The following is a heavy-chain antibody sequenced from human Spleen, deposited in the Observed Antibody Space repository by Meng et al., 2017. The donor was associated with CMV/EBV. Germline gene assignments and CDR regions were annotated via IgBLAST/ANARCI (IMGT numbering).Heavy chain of an antibody. V-gene: IGHV4-34*01. CDR1: GGSFSGYS. D-gene: IGHD5-24*01. J-gene: IGHJ6*02. Sequence: ESLKISCTVYGGSFSGYSWNWIRQPPGKGLEWIGEFNHSGNPNYNPSLKSRVTISVDTSKNQFSLKLSSVTAADTAVYYCARSIRADYYYGMDVWGQGTTVTVSS. CDR2: FNHSGNP. CDR3: ARSIRADYYYGMDV.